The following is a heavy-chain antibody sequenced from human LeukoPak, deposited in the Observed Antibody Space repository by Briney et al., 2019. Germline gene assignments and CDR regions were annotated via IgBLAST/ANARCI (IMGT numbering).Heavy chain of an antibody. CDR1: GFTFSRYS. V-gene: IGHV3-48*01. CDR2: ISSSSSTI. Sequence: PGGSLRLSCAASGFTFSRYSMNWVRQAPGKGLEWVSYISSSSSTIYYADSVKGRFTISRDNAKNSLYPQMNSLRAEDTAVYYCASPLSPLYDSNDYWGQGTLVTVSS. D-gene: IGHD3-3*01. CDR3: ASPLSPLYDSNDY. J-gene: IGHJ4*02.